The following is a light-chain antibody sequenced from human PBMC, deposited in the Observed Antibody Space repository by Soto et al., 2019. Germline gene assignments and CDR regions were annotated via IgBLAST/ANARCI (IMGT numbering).Light chain of an antibody. CDR2: DAV. CDR1: HSVPKDS. CDR3: HHCAHSPLT. Sequence: IVLTQSPATLSLSPGERATLSCRASHSVPKDSLAWYQQKPGQPPRLIIDDAVNRATGVPDRLIGSGSGTDFTLTISRLEPEDFAVYYCHHCAHSPLTFGQGSKVEIK. J-gene: IGKJ1*01. V-gene: IGKV3-20*01.